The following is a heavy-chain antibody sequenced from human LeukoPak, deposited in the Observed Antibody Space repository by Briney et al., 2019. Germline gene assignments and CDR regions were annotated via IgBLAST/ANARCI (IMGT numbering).Heavy chain of an antibody. CDR2: ISSSSSYI. CDR1: GFTLSSYS. J-gene: IGHJ5*02. D-gene: IGHD2-2*01. CDR3: AREGFTGGYCSSTSCHFDP. V-gene: IGHV3-21*01. Sequence: GGSLRLSCAASGFTLSSYSMNWVRQAPGKGLEWVSSISSSSSYIYYADSVKGRFTISRDNAKNSLYLQMNSLRAEDTAVYYCAREGFTGGYCSSTSCHFDPWGQGTLVTVSS.